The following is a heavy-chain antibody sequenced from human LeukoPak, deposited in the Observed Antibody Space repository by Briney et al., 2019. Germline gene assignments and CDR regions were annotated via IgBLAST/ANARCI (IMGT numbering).Heavy chain of an antibody. CDR3: ARRGYCSSTSCYFDY. Sequence: GESLKISCKGSGYRFTSYWIGWVRQMPGKGLEWMGIIYAGHSDTRYSPSFQGQVTISADKSFITAYLQWSSLKASDTAMYYCARRGYCSSTSCYFDYWGQGTLVTVSS. J-gene: IGHJ4*02. CDR1: GYRFTSYW. CDR2: IYAGHSDT. V-gene: IGHV5-51*01. D-gene: IGHD2-2*03.